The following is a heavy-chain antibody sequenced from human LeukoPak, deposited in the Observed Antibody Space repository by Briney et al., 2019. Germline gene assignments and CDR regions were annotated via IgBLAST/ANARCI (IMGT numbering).Heavy chain of an antibody. CDR2: ISSSGGGT. CDR1: GFIFSSYA. Sequence: GGSLRLSCAASGFIFSSYAVCWVRQAPGKGLEWVSAISSSGGGTYYADSVKGRFTISRDNSKNTLYLQMNSLRAGDTAVYYCARVGGLRFLEWLSLYYYYGMDVWGQGTTVTVSS. CDR3: ARVGGLRFLEWLSLYYYYGMDV. J-gene: IGHJ6*02. V-gene: IGHV3-23*01. D-gene: IGHD3-3*01.